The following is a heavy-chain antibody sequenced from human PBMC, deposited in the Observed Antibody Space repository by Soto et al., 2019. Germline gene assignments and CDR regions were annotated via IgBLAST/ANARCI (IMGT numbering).Heavy chain of an antibody. V-gene: IGHV4-30-4*01. CDR2: IYYSGST. CDR1: GGSISSGDYY. Sequence: QVQLQESGPGLVKPSQTLSLTCTVSGGSISSGDYYWSWIRQPPGNGLEWIGYIYYSGSTHYNPSIKSRVTISVDTSKNPFSLKLSSVTAADTAVYYCAGVLGYCTNGVCNWFDPWGQGTLVTVSS. D-gene: IGHD2-8*01. CDR3: AGVLGYCTNGVCNWFDP. J-gene: IGHJ5*02.